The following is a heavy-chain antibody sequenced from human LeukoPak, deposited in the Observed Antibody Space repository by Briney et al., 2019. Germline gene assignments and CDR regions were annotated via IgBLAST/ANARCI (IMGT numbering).Heavy chain of an antibody. V-gene: IGHV3-7*01. CDR2: IKQDGSEK. CDR3: ARSRRDGDYLFNAFDI. CDR1: GFTFSSYW. D-gene: IGHD4-17*01. J-gene: IGHJ3*02. Sequence: PGGSLRLSCAASGFTFSSYWMNWVRQAPGKGLEWVANIKQDGSEKYYVDSVKGRFTVSRDNARNSLELQMNSLRAEDTAVYYCARSRRDGDYLFNAFDIWGQGTMVTVSS.